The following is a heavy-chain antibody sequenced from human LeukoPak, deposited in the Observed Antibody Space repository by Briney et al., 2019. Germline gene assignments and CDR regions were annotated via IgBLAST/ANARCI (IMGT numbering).Heavy chain of an antibody. J-gene: IGHJ4*02. CDR1: GFTFTNYW. D-gene: IGHD6-13*01. Sequence: GGSLRLSCATSGFTFTNYWMTWVRQAPGKGLEWVANINQNGLEMYYVESVKGRFTISRDSGRNSLFLQMNSLRAEDTAVYYCARDFGSAAAIYEYWGQGTLVTVSS. V-gene: IGHV3-7*01. CDR2: INQNGLEM. CDR3: ARDFGSAAAIYEY.